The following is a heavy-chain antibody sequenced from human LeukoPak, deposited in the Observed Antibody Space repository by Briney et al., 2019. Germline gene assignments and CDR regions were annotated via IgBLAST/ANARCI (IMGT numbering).Heavy chain of an antibody. CDR2: IRYDGSNQ. Sequence: PGGSLRLSCAASGFTFSSYGMHWVRQAPGKGLEWVAFIRYDGSNQYYADSVKGRFTISRDNSKNTLYLQMNSLRREDTAVYYCAKDPYSSSGNYFDYWGQGTLVTVSS. D-gene: IGHD6-13*01. CDR3: AKDPYSSSGNYFDY. CDR1: GFTFSSYG. V-gene: IGHV3-30*02. J-gene: IGHJ4*02.